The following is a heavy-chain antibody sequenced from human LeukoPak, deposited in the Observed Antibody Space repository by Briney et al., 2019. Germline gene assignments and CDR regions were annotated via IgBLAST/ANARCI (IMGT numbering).Heavy chain of an antibody. J-gene: IGHJ3*02. CDR2: VNGDGSST. D-gene: IGHD4-17*01. CDR3: ARPQHGDLYAFDI. CDR1: GFTFSSFW. V-gene: IGHV3-74*01. Sequence: GGSLRLSCAASGFTFSSFWIHWVRQAPGKGLVWVSRVNGDGSSTTYADSVKGRFTISRDSAKNTVYLQMNSLRAEDTAVYYCARPQHGDLYAFDIWGHGKMVTVSS.